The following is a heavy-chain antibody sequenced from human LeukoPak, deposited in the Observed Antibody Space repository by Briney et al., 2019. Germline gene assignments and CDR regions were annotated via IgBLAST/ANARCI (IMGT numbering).Heavy chain of an antibody. CDR1: GFTFSSYG. CDR2: IWYDGSNK. J-gene: IGHJ4*02. Sequence: PGRSLRLSCAASGFTFSSYGMHWVRQAPGKGLEWVAVIWYDGSNKYYADSVKGRFTISRDNSKNTLYVQMNSLRAEDTAVYYCARETTGYYFDCWGQGTLVTVSS. CDR3: ARETTGYYFDC. D-gene: IGHD1-1*01. V-gene: IGHV3-33*01.